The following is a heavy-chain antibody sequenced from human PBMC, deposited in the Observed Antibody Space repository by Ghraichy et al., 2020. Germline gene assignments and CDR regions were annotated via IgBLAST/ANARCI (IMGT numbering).Heavy chain of an antibody. D-gene: IGHD3-22*01. CDR3: ASESHHYYDSSGYYYAAFDI. CDR2: IYTSGST. Sequence: SENLSLTCTVSGGSISSGSYYWSWIRQPAGKGLEWIGRIYTSGSTNYNPSLKSRVTISVDTSKNQFSLKLSSVTAADTAVYYCASESHHYYDSSGYYYAAFDIWGQGTMVTVSS. CDR1: GGSISSGSYY. V-gene: IGHV4-61*02. J-gene: IGHJ3*02.